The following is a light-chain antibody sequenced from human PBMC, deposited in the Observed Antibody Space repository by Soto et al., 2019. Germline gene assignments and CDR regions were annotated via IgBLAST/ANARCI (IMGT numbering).Light chain of an antibody. Sequence: ERVMTESPATLSVYKGDRATLSCRASQSVTNSFLAWYQQKPGQAPRLLIYGASSRATGIPDRFSGSGSGTDFTLTISRLEPEDFAVYYCQQYGSSPWTFGQGTKVDIK. CDR3: QQYGSSPWT. CDR1: QSVTNSF. J-gene: IGKJ1*01. V-gene: IGKV3-20*01. CDR2: GAS.